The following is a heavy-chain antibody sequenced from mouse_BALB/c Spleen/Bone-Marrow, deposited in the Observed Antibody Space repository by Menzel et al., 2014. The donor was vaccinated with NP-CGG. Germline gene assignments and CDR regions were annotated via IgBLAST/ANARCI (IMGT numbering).Heavy chain of an antibody. CDR1: GYTFTSYY. CDR3: SRGRRDALDY. J-gene: IGHJ4*01. CDR2: INPSNGGT. Sequence: VKLVESGAELVKPGASVKLSCKASGYTFTSYYMYWVKQRPGQGLEWFGEINPSNGGTNFNEKFKNKATLTVDKSSSTAYMQLSSLTSEDSAVYYCSRGRRDALDYWGQGTPVTVSS. V-gene: IGHV1S81*02.